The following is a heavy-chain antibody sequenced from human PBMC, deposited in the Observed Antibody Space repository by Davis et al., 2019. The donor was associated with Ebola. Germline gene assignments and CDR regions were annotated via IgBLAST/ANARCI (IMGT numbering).Heavy chain of an antibody. CDR3: ARDPVAGLVVFDY. CDR2: ISDSGINT. Sequence: GGSLRLSCAASGFTFSNYAMSWVRQAPGTGLEWVSGISDSGINTHYADPVKGRFTLSRDNVKNSLFMQMNSLRDEDTAVYYCARDPVAGLVVFDYWGQGTLVTVSS. J-gene: IGHJ4*02. CDR1: GFTFSNYA. V-gene: IGHV3-21*01. D-gene: IGHD6-19*01.